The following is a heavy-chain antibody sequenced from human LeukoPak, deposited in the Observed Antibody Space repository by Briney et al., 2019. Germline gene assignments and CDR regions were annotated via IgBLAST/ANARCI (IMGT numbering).Heavy chain of an antibody. CDR3: ARGSAAGTSIYYYYYMDV. V-gene: IGHV4-61*02. J-gene: IGHJ6*03. D-gene: IGHD6-13*01. Sequence: SETLSLTCTVSGDSISSGTYYWSWIRQPAGKGLEWIGRIYTSGITNYNPSLKGRVTISVDTSKNQFSLNLSSVTAADTAVYYCARGSAAGTSIYYYYYMDVWGKGTTVTISS. CDR1: GDSISSGTYY. CDR2: IYTSGIT.